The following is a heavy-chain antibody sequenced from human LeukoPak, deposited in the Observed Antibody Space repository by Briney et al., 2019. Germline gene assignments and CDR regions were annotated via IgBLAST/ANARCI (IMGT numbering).Heavy chain of an antibody. V-gene: IGHV1-2*02. CDR3: AREGPYYYDSGGYYYFGY. D-gene: IGHD3-22*01. Sequence: GASVKVSCKASGYTFTGYYMHWVRQAPGQGLEWMGWINPNSGGTNYAQKFQGRVTMTRDTSISSAYMELSRLRSDDTAVYYCAREGPYYYDSGGYYYFGYWGQGTLVTVSS. J-gene: IGHJ4*02. CDR2: INPNSGGT. CDR1: GYTFTGYY.